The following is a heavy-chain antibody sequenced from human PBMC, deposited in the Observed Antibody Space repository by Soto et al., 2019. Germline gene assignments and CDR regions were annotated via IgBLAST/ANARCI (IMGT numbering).Heavy chain of an antibody. CDR1: GGSISGHY. CDR3: ARGPYYDLIWNYYYMDV. CDR2: MYYSGST. Sequence: QVQLQESGPGLVKPSETLSLSCSVSGGSISGHYWSCVRQTPGKGLEWIGYMYYSGSTNYNPSLKGRVTLSVDTSKNHFSLRLPSVNAADTAVYYCARGPYYDLIWNYYYMDVWGKGTTVTVSS. V-gene: IGHV4-59*08. J-gene: IGHJ6*03. D-gene: IGHD3-16*01.